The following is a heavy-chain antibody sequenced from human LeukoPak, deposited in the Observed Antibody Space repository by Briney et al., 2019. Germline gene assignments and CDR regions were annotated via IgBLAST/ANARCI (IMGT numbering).Heavy chain of an antibody. CDR2: IYYSGST. Sequence: PSETLSLTCTVSGGSVSTYYWSWIRQPPGKGLEWIGYIYYSGSTNYNPSLKSRVTISVDTSKNQFSLKLSSVTAADTAVYYCARGGYSGYVGDAFDIWGQGTMVTVSS. CDR1: GGSVSTYY. D-gene: IGHD5-12*01. J-gene: IGHJ3*02. V-gene: IGHV4-59*08. CDR3: ARGGYSGYVGDAFDI.